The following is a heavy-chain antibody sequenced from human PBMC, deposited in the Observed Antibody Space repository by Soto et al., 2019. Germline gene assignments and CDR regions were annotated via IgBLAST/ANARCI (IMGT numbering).Heavy chain of an antibody. Sequence: QVQLVQSGAEVREPGASVKVSCKASGYSFTSLDINWVRQTAGQGLEWMGWMQPSTGRTGYAQKFQGRVTMTRDTSINTAYMERTNLTSDDTAFYYCARGVSAGVDYWGQGTLVTVSS. J-gene: IGHJ4*02. V-gene: IGHV1-8*01. CDR1: GYSFTSLD. CDR2: MQPSTGRT. D-gene: IGHD1-26*01. CDR3: ARGVSAGVDY.